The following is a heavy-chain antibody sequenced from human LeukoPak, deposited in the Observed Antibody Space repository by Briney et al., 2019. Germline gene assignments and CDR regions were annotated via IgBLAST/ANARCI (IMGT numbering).Heavy chain of an antibody. Sequence: ASVTVSFKASGYTFTIYYMHWVRQAPGQGLEWMGIINPSGGSTSYAQKFQGRVTMTRDMSTSTVYMELSSLRSEDTAVYYCAYFSVAYDAFDIWGQGTMVTVSS. D-gene: IGHD4-23*01. CDR2: INPSGGST. CDR3: AYFSVAYDAFDI. V-gene: IGHV1-46*03. CDR1: GYTFTIYY. J-gene: IGHJ3*02.